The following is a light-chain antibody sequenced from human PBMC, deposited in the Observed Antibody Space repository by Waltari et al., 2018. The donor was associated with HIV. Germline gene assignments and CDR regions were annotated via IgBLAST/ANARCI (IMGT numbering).Light chain of an antibody. J-gene: IGLJ2*01. CDR1: SSDVGNYNE. CDR2: DVS. CDR3: SSFTTSITVV. Sequence: QSALTQPPSVSGSLGQSVTISCTGTSSDVGNYNEVSWYQQSPGTAPKLMIYDVSNRPSGVPDRFSGSKSGNTASLTISGLQADDEADYYCSSFTTSITVVFGGGTKLTVL. V-gene: IGLV2-18*02.